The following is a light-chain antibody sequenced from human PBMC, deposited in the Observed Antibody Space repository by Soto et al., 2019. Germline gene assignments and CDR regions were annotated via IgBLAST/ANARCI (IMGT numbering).Light chain of an antibody. J-gene: IGKJ5*01. V-gene: IGKV3-11*01. CDR3: QKRSNRPLT. CDR2: DKS. Sequence: VLTQSPATLSLSPGDSATLSCRASQSVSSYLAWYQQKPGQAPRLLIYDKSIRASGIPDRLSGSGSGTDLNLTISRLDPEDFAVYYCQKRSNRPLTCGQGTRLEIK. CDR1: QSVSSY.